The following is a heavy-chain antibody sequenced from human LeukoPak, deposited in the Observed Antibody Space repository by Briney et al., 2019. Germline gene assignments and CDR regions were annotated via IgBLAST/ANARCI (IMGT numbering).Heavy chain of an antibody. CDR1: GFTFSSYA. J-gene: IGHJ4*02. CDR3: GRVIRSSGWYVDY. CDR2: ISGSGGST. D-gene: IGHD6-19*01. V-gene: IGHV3-23*01. Sequence: PGGSLRLSCAASGFTFSSYAMSWVRQAPGKGLEWVSAISGSGGSTYYADSVKGRFTISRDNSKNTLYLQMHSLKAEDTAFYYCGRVIRSSGWYVDYWGQGTLVTVSS.